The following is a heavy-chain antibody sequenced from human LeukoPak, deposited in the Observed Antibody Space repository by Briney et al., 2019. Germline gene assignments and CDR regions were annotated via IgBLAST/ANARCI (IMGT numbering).Heavy chain of an antibody. D-gene: IGHD3-10*01. J-gene: IGHJ4*02. CDR2: IFHGGST. CDR1: GVSISSSTW. Sequence: SGTLSLTCAVSGVSISSSTWWSWVRQPPGKGLEWIGEIFHGGSTNYNPSLKSRVILSVDKSKNQFSLKLTSVTAADTAVYFCARDLYGSGTRFDYWGQGILVTVSS. V-gene: IGHV4-4*02. CDR3: ARDLYGSGTRFDY.